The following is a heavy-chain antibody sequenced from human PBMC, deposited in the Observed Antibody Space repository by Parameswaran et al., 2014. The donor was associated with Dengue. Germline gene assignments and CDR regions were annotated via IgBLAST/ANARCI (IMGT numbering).Heavy chain of an antibody. CDR1: GGSFSGYY. CDR2: INHSGST. D-gene: IGHD3-3*01. Sequence: SETLSLTCAVYGGSFSGYYWSWIRQPPGKGLEWIGEINHSGSTNYNPSLKSRVTISVDTSKNQFSLKLSSVTAADTAVYYCARTPSFWSGSHYLDYWGQGTLVTVSS. CDR3: ARTPSFWSGSHYLDY. V-gene: IGHV4-34*01. J-gene: IGHJ4*02.